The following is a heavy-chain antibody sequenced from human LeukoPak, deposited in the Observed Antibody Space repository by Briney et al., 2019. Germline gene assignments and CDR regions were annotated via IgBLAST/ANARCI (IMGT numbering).Heavy chain of an antibody. CDR2: ISAYNGNT. Sequence: GASVKVSCKASGYTFTSYGISWVRQAPGQGLEWKGWISAYNGNTNYAQKLQGRVTMTTDTSTSTAYMELRSLRSDDTAVYYCARCKDVSPYGADAYYFDYWGQGTLVTVSS. V-gene: IGHV1-18*01. D-gene: IGHD4-17*01. J-gene: IGHJ4*02. CDR3: ARCKDVSPYGADAYYFDY. CDR1: GYTFTSYG.